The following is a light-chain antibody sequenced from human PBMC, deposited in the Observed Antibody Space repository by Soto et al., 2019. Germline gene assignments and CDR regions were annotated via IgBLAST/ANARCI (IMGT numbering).Light chain of an antibody. CDR1: SSDVGAYNF. CDR2: EVS. Sequence: QSALTQPASMSGSPGQSITISCTGTSSDVGAYNFVSWYQQYPGTVPKLILYEVSYRPSGVSNRFSGSKSGNTASLTISGLLAEDEADYFCASKTRSTFVIFGGGTKLTVL. V-gene: IGLV2-14*01. J-gene: IGLJ2*01. CDR3: ASKTRSTFVI.